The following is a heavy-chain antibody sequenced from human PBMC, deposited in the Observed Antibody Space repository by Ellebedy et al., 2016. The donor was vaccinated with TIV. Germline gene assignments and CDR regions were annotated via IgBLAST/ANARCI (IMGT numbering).Heavy chain of an antibody. J-gene: IGHJ4*02. Sequence: AASVKVSCKASGYTFTDYYIHWVRQAPGQGLEWMGWINPNSGGTNYAQKFQGRLTMTTETSTSTANMELRSLRSDDAAVYYCARSTLNGFNHFWGQGTLVTVSS. CDR2: INPNSGGT. V-gene: IGHV1-2*02. CDR3: ARSTLNGFNHF. D-gene: IGHD5-24*01. CDR1: GYTFTDYY.